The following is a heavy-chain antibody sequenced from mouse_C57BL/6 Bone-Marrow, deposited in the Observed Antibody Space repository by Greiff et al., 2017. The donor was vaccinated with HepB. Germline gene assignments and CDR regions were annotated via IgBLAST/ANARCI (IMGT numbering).Heavy chain of an antibody. CDR3: ARDNYAMDY. J-gene: IGHJ4*01. CDR2: ISDGGSYT. CDR1: GFTFSSYA. Sequence: LVESGGGLVKPGGSLKLSCAASGFTFSSYAMSWVRQTPEKRLEWVATISDGGSYTYYPDNVKGRFTISRDNAKNNLYLQMSHLKSEDTAMYYCARDNYAMDYWGQGTSVTVSS. V-gene: IGHV5-4*01.